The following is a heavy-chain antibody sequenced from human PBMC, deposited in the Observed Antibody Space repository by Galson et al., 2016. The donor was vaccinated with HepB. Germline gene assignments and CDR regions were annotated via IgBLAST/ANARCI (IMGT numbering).Heavy chain of an antibody. CDR1: GFTFNSYA. CDR3: ARMRLELTAGGWGRPFDP. V-gene: IGHV3-23*01. CDR2: IVIGGST. Sequence: SLRLSCAASGFTFNSYAMTWVRQGPGKGLEWVSTIVIGGSTHYTESVKGRFTISRDNSKSTVYLQMISLRAEDTAVYYCARMRLELTAGGWGRPFDPWGQGTLVTVSS. D-gene: IGHD6-13*01. J-gene: IGHJ5*02.